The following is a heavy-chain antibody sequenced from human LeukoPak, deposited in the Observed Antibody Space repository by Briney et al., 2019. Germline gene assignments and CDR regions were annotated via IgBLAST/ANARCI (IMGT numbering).Heavy chain of an antibody. CDR1: GGSFSGYY. Sequence: SETLSLTXAVYGGSFSGYYWSWIRQPPGKGLEWIGEINHSGSTNYNPSLKSRVTISVDTSKNQFSLKLSSVTAADTAVYYCARKCSTSCYNYWGQGTLVTVSS. CDR3: ARKCSTSCYNY. D-gene: IGHD2-2*02. J-gene: IGHJ4*02. CDR2: INHSGST. V-gene: IGHV4-34*01.